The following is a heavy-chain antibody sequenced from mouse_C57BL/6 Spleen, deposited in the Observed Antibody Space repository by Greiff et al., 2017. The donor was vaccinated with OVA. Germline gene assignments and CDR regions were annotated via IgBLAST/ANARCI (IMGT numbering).Heavy chain of an antibody. CDR2: ISYDGSN. CDR3: ASPVDYDWFAY. V-gene: IGHV3-6*01. D-gene: IGHD2-4*01. J-gene: IGHJ3*01. Sequence: EVKLMESGPGLVKPSQSLSLTCSVTGYSITSGYYWNWIRQFPGNKLEWMGYISYDGSNNYNPSLKNRISITRDTSKNQFFLKLNSVTTEDTATYYCASPVDYDWFAYWGQGTLVTVSA. CDR1: GYSITSGYY.